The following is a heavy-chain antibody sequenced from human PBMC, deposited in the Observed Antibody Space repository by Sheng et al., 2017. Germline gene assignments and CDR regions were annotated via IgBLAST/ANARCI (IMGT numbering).Heavy chain of an antibody. J-gene: IGHJ4*02. D-gene: IGHD2-15*01. CDR2: ISYDGNNK. CDR3: ATGVRECSGGTCYIGY. CDR1: GFTFSSYG. V-gene: IGHV3-30*03. Sequence: QVQLVESGGGVVQPGRSLRLSCAASGFTFSSYGMHWVRQAPGKGLEWVAVISYDGNNKYYADSVKGRFTISRDNSKNTLYLQMNSLRAEDTAMYYCATGVRECSGGTCYIGYWGQGTLVTVS.